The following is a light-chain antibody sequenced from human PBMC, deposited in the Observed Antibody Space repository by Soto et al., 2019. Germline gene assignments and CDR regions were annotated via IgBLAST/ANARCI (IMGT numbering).Light chain of an antibody. CDR3: QQSYRLPLT. Sequence: DIQMTQSPSSLSAFVGDSVTITCHASQRISTFLNWYHQKPGKAPKLLIYSASYLQSGVPSNFSGSGPGTDFTLSIVTLQPEDFGTYFCQQSYRLPLTFGGGTKVDIK. V-gene: IGKV1-39*01. CDR1: QRISTF. J-gene: IGKJ4*01. CDR2: SAS.